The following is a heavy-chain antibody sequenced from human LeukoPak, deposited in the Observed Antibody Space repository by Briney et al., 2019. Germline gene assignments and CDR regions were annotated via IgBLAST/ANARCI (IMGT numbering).Heavy chain of an antibody. CDR1: GYTFTSYG. J-gene: IGHJ5*02. CDR3: ARDRASGYSYGSLNWFDP. CDR2: ISAYNGNT. V-gene: IGHV1-18*01. Sequence: ASVKVSCKASGYTFTSYGISWVRQAPGQGLEWMGWISAYNGNTNYAQKLQGRVTMTTDTSTSTAYMELRSLRSDDTAVYYCARDRASGYSYGSLNWFDPWGQGTLVTVSS. D-gene: IGHD5-18*01.